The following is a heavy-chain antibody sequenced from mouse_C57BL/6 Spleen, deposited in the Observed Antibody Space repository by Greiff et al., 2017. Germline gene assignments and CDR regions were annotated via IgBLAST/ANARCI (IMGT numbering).Heavy chain of an antibody. CDR1: GYTFTDYN. J-gene: IGHJ2*01. D-gene: IGHD1-1*01. CDR2: INPNNGGT. Sequence: EVQLQQSGPELVKPGASVKMSCKASGYTFTDYNMHWVKQSHGKSLEWIGYINPNNGGTSYNQKFKGKATLTVNKSSSTAYMELRSLTSEDSAVYYCARFTTVVAPFDYWGQGTTLTVSS. CDR3: ARFTTVVAPFDY. V-gene: IGHV1-22*01.